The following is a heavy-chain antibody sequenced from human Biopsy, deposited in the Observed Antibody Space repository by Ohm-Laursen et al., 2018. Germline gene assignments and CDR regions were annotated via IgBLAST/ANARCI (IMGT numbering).Heavy chain of an antibody. V-gene: IGHV4-59*11. CDR2: ISHTGCT. J-gene: IGHJ1*01. CDR3: ARGSNEYGGLYFPH. Sequence: SETLSLTCTVSGGSFTGHYWTWIRQPPGKGLEWIGHISHTGCTSYKSSLKSRVTISLDTSRKHFSLRLTSLAAADTAVYYCARGSNEYGGLYFPHWGQGTLVTVSS. D-gene: IGHD4-23*01. CDR1: GGSFTGHY.